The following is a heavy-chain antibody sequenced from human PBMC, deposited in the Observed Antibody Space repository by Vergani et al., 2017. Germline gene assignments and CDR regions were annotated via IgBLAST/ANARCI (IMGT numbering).Heavy chain of an antibody. CDR3: ARAKYYYGSGSYSAFDY. V-gene: IGHV1-18*01. J-gene: IGHJ4*02. CDR2: NSAYNGNT. D-gene: IGHD3-10*01. CDR1: GYTFTSYG. Sequence: QVQLVQSGAEVKKPGASVKVSCKASGYTFTSYGISWVRQAPGQGLEWMGWNSAYNGNTNYAQKLQGRVTMTTDTSTSTAYMELRSLGSDDTTVYYCARAKYYYGSGSYSAFDYWGQGTLVTVSS.